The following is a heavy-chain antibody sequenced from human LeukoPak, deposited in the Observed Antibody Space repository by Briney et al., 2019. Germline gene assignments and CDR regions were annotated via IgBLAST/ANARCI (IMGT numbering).Heavy chain of an antibody. CDR2: ISSSGSNI. Sequence: AGGSLRLSCAASGFTFSSYEMNWVRQAPGKGLEWVAYISSSGSNIYYADSVKGRFTISRDNAKNSLYLKMNSLRAEDTAVYYCARDREGSHYATWIQLCDYWGQGALVTVSS. V-gene: IGHV3-48*03. J-gene: IGHJ4*02. CDR1: GFTFSSYE. CDR3: ARDREGSHYATWIQLCDY. D-gene: IGHD5-18*01.